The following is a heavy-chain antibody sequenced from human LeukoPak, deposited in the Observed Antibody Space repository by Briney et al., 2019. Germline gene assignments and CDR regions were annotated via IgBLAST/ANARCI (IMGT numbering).Heavy chain of an antibody. J-gene: IGHJ3*02. CDR3: ARDTAMVRHAFDI. D-gene: IGHD5-18*01. CDR1: GFTFSSYS. V-gene: IGHV3-21*01. CDR2: ISSSSSYI. Sequence: PGGSLRLSCAASGFTFSSYSMNWVRQAPGKGLEWVSSISSSSSYIYYADSAKGRFTISRDNAKNSLYLQMNSLRAEDTAVYYCARDTAMVRHAFDIWGQGTMVTVSS.